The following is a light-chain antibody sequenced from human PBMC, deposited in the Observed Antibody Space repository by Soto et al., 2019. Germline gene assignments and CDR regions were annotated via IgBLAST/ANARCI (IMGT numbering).Light chain of an antibody. CDR1: SSDVGGYIY. CDR3: SSYTSSSTWV. CDR2: EVS. J-gene: IGLJ3*02. Sequence: QSALTQPASVSGSPGQSITISCTGTSSDVGGYIYVSWYQQHPGKAPKLIIYEVSNRPSGVSNRYSGSKSGNTASLTISGLQAEDEADYYCSSYTSSSTWVFGGGTKLTVL. V-gene: IGLV2-14*01.